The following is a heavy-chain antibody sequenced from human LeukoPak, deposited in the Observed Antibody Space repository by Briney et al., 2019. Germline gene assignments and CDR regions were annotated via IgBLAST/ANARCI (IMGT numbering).Heavy chain of an antibody. V-gene: IGHV4-59*01. CDR1: GGSISSYY. J-gene: IGHJ5*02. CDR3: ARGGIHSSSFDWFDP. D-gene: IGHD6-13*01. Sequence: PSETLPLTCTVSGGSISSYYWSWIRQPPGKGLEWIGYIYYSGSTNYNPSLKSRVTISADTSKYQFSLKLSSVTAADTAVYYCARGGIHSSSFDWFDPWGQGTLVTVSS. CDR2: IYYSGST.